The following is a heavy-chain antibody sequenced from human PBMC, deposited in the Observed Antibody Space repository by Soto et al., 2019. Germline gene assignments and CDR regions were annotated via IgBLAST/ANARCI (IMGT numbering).Heavy chain of an antibody. J-gene: IGHJ4*02. CDR1: GGSFSGYY. CDR3: ARLNSSGCTFDY. CDR2: INHSGST. D-gene: IGHD6-19*01. V-gene: IGHV4-34*01. Sequence: HVQLQQWGAGLLKPSETLSLTCAVDGGSFSGYYWSWIRQPPVKGLEWIGEINHSGSTNYNPSLKSRVTISVDTSKNQFSLKLSSVTAADTAVYYCARLNSSGCTFDYWGQGTLVTVSS.